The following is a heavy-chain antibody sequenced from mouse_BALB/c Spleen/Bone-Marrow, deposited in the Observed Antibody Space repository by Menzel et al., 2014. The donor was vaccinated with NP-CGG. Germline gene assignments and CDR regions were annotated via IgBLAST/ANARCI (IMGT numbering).Heavy chain of an antibody. J-gene: IGHJ4*01. CDR2: IYPGNLNT. V-gene: IGHV1S56*01. CDR3: TRDAMDY. Sequence: VQLQQSGPELVKPGASVRISCKASGYTFTAYYIHWVKQRPGQGLEWIGWIYPGNLNTKYNEKFKGKATLTADKSSSTAYMRLSSLTSGDSAVYFCTRDAMDYWGQGTSVTVSS. CDR1: GYTFTAYY.